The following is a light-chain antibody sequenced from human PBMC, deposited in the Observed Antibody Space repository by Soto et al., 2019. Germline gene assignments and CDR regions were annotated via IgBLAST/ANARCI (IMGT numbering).Light chain of an antibody. CDR3: QEYNSHSRYT. V-gene: IGKV1-5*03. J-gene: IGKJ2*01. CDR2: TAS. Sequence: DIQMTQSPSTLSASVGDRVTITCRASQSISSWLAWYQQKPGKAPKLLIYTASSLDSGVPSRFSGSGAGTEFTLTISSLQPDAFATYYCQEYNSHSRYTFGQGTKLEIK. CDR1: QSISSW.